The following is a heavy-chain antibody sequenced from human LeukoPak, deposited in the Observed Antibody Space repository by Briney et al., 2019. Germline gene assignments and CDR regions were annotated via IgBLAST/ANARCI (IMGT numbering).Heavy chain of an antibody. CDR3: ARKLGYYYDSSGYSHPGTFDY. CDR1: GGSFSGYY. J-gene: IGHJ4*02. Sequence: SETLSLTCAVYGGSFSGYYWSWIRQPPGKGLEWIGEINHSGSTNYNPSLKSRVTISVDTSKNQFSLKLSSVTAADTAVYYCARKLGYYYDSSGYSHPGTFDYWGQGTLVTVSS. D-gene: IGHD3-22*01. CDR2: INHSGST. V-gene: IGHV4-34*01.